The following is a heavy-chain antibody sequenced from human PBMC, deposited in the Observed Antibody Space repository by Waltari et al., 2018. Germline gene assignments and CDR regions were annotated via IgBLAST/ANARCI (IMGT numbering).Heavy chain of an antibody. Sequence: EVQLVQSGAEVKKPGESLKISCKGSGYSFTSYWIGWVRQMPGKGLEWRGIIYPGDSDTRYSPSVQGQVTISADKSISTAYLQWSSLKASDTAMYYCARRGDGYNHAEYFQHWGQGTLVTVSS. CDR2: IYPGDSDT. V-gene: IGHV5-51*01. D-gene: IGHD5-12*01. J-gene: IGHJ1*01. CDR1: GYSFTSYW. CDR3: ARRGDGYNHAEYFQH.